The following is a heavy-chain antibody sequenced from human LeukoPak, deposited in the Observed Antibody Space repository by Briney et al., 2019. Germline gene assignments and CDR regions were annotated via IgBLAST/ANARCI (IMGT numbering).Heavy chain of an antibody. D-gene: IGHD6-13*01. CDR2: IDYSGST. J-gene: IGHJ3*01. Sequence: PSETLSLTCTVSGDSISSSYYYWGWIRQPPGKGLEWIGSIDYSGSTTYNPSLRSRLTISIDMSRSQFFLRLSSVTASDTAKYYCARAGERGRNGYDDPFDVWGQGTVVTVSS. CDR3: ARAGERGRNGYDDPFDV. CDR1: GDSISSSYYY. V-gene: IGHV4-39*07.